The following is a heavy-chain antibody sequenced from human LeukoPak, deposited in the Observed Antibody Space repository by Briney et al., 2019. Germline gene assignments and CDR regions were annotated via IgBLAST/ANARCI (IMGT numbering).Heavy chain of an antibody. Sequence: GGSLRLSCAASGFTVSSNYMSWVRQAPGKGLEWVSVIYSGGSTYYADSVKGRFTISRDNSKNTLYLQMNSLRAEDTAVYYCARDLDGDYEAFAMDVWGKGTTVTVSS. CDR1: GFTVSSNY. CDR2: IYSGGST. J-gene: IGHJ6*04. D-gene: IGHD4-17*01. V-gene: IGHV3-66*02. CDR3: ARDLDGDYEAFAMDV.